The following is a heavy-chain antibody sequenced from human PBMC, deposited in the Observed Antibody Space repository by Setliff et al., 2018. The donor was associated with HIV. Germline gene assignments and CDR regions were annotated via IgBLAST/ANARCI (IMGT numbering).Heavy chain of an antibody. CDR2: IYYSGST. CDR1: GGSIRSSSYY. V-gene: IGHV4-39*01. CDR3: ARHSSYYGNHDY. D-gene: IGHD1-26*01. J-gene: IGHJ4*02. Sequence: SETLSLTCTVSGGSIRSSSYYWGWIRQPPGKGLEWIGSIYYSGSTYYNPSLKSRVTISVDTSKNQFSLKLSSVTAADTAIYYCARHSSYYGNHDYWGQGTLVTVSS.